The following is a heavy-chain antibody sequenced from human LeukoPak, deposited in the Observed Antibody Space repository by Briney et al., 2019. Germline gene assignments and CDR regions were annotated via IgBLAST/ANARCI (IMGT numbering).Heavy chain of an antibody. Sequence: GGSLRLSCAASGFTFSSYSMNWVRQAPGKGLEWVSSISSSSSYIYYADSVKGRFTISRDNAKNSLYLQMNSLRAEDTAVYYCAILAVAGRTFDYWGQGTLVTVSS. D-gene: IGHD6-19*01. J-gene: IGHJ4*02. CDR2: ISSSSSYI. V-gene: IGHV3-21*01. CDR3: AILAVAGRTFDY. CDR1: GFTFSSYS.